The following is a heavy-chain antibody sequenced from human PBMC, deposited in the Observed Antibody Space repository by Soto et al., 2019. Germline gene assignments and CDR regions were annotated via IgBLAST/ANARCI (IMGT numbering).Heavy chain of an antibody. CDR1: GFAFDDYV. CDR2: ITWNGGTI. CDR3: AKGGSAALIAPAGRDNWFDP. Sequence: PGGSLRLSCAASGFAFDDYVMHWVRQPPGRGLEWVSGITWNGGTIRYVDSVRGRFTISRDNAENSLYLQMNSRRPEDTAVYYCAKGGSAALIAPAGRDNWFDPWGQGTQVTVS. V-gene: IGHV3-9*01. J-gene: IGHJ5*02. D-gene: IGHD6-25*01.